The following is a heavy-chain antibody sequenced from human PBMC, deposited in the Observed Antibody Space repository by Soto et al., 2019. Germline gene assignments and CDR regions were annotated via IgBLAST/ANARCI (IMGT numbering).Heavy chain of an antibody. J-gene: IGHJ4*02. CDR2: IYRDGTT. D-gene: IGHD5-12*01. V-gene: IGHV3-74*01. Sequence: GGSLRLSCAVSGFSLNNYWMHWVRQRPGKGLVWVARIYRDGTTSYADSVKGRFTISRDNAKNTVSLQMNSLKDEATAVYYCMRANTGYGNFDYWRQGTLVTVSS. CDR1: GFSLNNYW. CDR3: MRANTGYGNFDY.